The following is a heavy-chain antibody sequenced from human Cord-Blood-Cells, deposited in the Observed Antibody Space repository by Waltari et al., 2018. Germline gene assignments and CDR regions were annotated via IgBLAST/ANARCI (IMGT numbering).Heavy chain of an antibody. V-gene: IGHV4-4*07. CDR3: ARGFGYDSSGYYSNWFDP. J-gene: IGHJ5*02. Sequence: QVQLQESGPGLVTPSETLSLTGTVSGGSISRYYWRWIRQSPGQGLEWIGRIYTSGSTNYNPSLKSRVTMSVDTSKNQFSLKLSSVTAADTTVYYCARGFGYDSSGYYSNWFDPWGQGTLVTVSS. CDR1: GGSISRYY. D-gene: IGHD3-22*01. CDR2: IYTSGST.